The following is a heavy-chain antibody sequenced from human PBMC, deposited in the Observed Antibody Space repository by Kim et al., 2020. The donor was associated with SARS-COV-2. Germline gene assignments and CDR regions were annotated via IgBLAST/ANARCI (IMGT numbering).Heavy chain of an antibody. J-gene: IGHJ4*02. CDR2: IYYSGRT. D-gene: IGHD3-22*01. V-gene: IGHV4-39*01. CDR3: ARPPNDYYDSSGLYYFDY. Sequence: SETLSRTCTVSGGSISSSSDYWCWIRQPPGKGLEWIGSIYYSGRTYYNPSLKSRVTISVDTSKKQLSLKLSSVTAADTAVSYCARPPNDYYDSSGLYYFDYWVQGTLVTVSS. CDR1: GGSISSSSDY.